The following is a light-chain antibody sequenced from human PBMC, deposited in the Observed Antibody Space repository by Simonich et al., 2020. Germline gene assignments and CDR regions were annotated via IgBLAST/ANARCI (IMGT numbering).Light chain of an antibody. CDR1: QDISNY. CDR3: QQYDNLGLT. Sequence: DLQMTQSPSSLSASVGEKVTITCPASQDISNYLNWDQQKPGKAPKLLIYDASNLETVVPSRFSGSGSGTEFTFTISSLQPEDIATYYCQQYDNLGLTFGGGTKVEIK. CDR2: DAS. V-gene: IGKV1-33*01. J-gene: IGKJ4*01.